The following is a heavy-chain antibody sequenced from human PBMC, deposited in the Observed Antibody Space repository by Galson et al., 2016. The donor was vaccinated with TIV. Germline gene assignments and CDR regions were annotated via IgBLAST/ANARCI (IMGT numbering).Heavy chain of an antibody. CDR1: GFRFISYA. CDR2: ISGGHGTT. Sequence: SLRLSCAASGFRFISYAMSWVRQAPGKGLEWVSDISGGHGTTDYADSVKGRFTISRDNSKNTLYLQMDSLRAEDTAVYYCAKSEYYDFWSGYLGDCWGQGTLVTVSS. J-gene: IGHJ4*02. CDR3: AKSEYYDFWSGYLGDC. V-gene: IGHV3-23*01. D-gene: IGHD3-3*01.